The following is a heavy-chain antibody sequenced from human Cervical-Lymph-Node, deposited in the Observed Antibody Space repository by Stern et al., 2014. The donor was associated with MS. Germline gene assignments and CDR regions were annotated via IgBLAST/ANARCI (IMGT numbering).Heavy chain of an antibody. J-gene: IGHJ4*02. Sequence: VQLVQSGAEVKKPGASVKVSCKASGFTFSNYRLSCVRQAPGQPLDCMGPLSVYNRNIDFAQKFQGRLTMTTDTSTSTVYMELRSLRSDDTAVYYCTRDRGIMGTTTGDYWGQGTLVSVSS. CDR3: TRDRGIMGTTTGDY. CDR2: LSVYNRNI. CDR1: GFTFSNYR. D-gene: IGHD1-26*01. V-gene: IGHV1-18*01.